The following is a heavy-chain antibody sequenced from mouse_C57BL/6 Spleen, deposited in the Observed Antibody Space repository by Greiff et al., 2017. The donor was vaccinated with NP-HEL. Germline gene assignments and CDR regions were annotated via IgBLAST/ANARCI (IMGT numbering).Heavy chain of an antibody. D-gene: IGHD2-14*01. CDR2: INPSNGGT. V-gene: IGHV1-53*01. CDR1: GYTFTSSW. CDR3: ARQGDYYRTWFAY. J-gene: IGHJ3*01. Sequence: QVQLQQPGTELVKPGASVKLSCKASGYTFTSSWMHWVKRRPGQGLEWIGNINPSNGGTNYNEKFKSKATLTVDKSSSTAYMQLSSLTSEDSAVYYCARQGDYYRTWFAYWGQGTLVTVSA.